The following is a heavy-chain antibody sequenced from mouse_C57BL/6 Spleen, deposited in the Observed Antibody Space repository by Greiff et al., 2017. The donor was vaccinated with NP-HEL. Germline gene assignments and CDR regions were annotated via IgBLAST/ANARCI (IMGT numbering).Heavy chain of an antibody. D-gene: IGHD1-1*01. V-gene: IGHV5-17*01. CDR3: ARLRYFDY. Sequence: EVHLVESGGGLVKPGGSLKLSCAASGFTFSDYGMHWVRQAPEKGLEWVAYISSGSSTIYYADTVKGRFTIPRDNAKNTLFLQMPSLRSEDTAMYYCARLRYFDYWGKGTTLTVSS. CDR1: GFTFSDYG. J-gene: IGHJ2*01. CDR2: ISSGSSTI.